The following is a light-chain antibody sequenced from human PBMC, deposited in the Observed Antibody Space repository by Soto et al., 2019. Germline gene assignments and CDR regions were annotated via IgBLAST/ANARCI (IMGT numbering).Light chain of an antibody. CDR1: QSVSSSY. J-gene: IGKJ2*01. CDR3: QQYGSSPVT. V-gene: IGKV3-20*01. Sequence: EIVLTQSPGTLSLSPGDRATLSCRASQSVSSSYLAWYQQKPGQAPRLLIYGASSRPTGIPDRFSGSGSGTDFTLTISRLEPEDFAVYYCQQYGSSPVTFGQGTKLEIK. CDR2: GAS.